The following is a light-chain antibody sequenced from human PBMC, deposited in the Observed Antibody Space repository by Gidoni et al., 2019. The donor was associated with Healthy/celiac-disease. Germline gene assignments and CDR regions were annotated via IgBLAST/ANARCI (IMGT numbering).Light chain of an antibody. CDR2: TAS. CDR3: QQYNSYPIT. J-gene: IGKJ4*01. CDR1: QSISSW. V-gene: IGKV1-5*03. Sequence: IQMTQSPSTLSASVGDRVTLTCRASQSISSWLAWYQQKPGKAPKLLIYTASSLESGVPSRFSGSGSGTEFTLTISSLQPDDFATFYCQQYNSYPITFXGXTKVEIK.